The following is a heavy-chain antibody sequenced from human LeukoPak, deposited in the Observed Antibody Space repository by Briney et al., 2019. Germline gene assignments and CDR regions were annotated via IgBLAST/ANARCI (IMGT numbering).Heavy chain of an antibody. D-gene: IGHD6-19*01. CDR2: IYPGDSDT. J-gene: IGHJ6*02. CDR1: GYSFTSYW. Sequence: GESLKISCEGSGYSFTSYWIGWVRQMPGKGLEWVGIIYPGDSDTRYSPSFQGQVTISADKSISTAYLQWSSLRASDTAMYYCARRSAGRGYYYGMDVWGQGTTVTVSS. CDR3: ARRSAGRGYYYGMDV. V-gene: IGHV5-51*01.